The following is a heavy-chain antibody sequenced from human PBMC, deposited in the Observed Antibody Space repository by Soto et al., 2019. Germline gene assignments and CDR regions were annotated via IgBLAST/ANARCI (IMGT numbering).Heavy chain of an antibody. D-gene: IGHD1-1*01. CDR3: TRETIADTTGLDS. J-gene: IGHJ4*02. V-gene: IGHV3-23*01. CDR2: ISVSDVFI. Sequence: EVQLLESGGDLVQPGGSLRLSCAASGFNVGAFAVNWVRQAPGKGLEWVAGISVSDVFIYYSDSVRGRFYISRDASENILYLQMNSLRVDDTALYYCTRETIADTTGLDSWGPGTLVTVSS. CDR1: GFNVGAFA.